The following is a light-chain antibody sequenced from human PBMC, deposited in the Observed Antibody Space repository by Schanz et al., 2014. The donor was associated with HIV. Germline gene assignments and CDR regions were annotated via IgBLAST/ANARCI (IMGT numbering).Light chain of an antibody. CDR1: RGDIGSYNY. V-gene: IGLV2-8*01. Sequence: QSALTQPPSASGSPGQSVTISCAGTRGDIGSYNYVSWYQQRPGKAPRLLISEVNKRPSGVPDRFSGSKSDNTASLTVSGLQTDDEGDYYCCSYSSESRPYVFGTGTKLTVL. CDR3: CSYSSESRPYV. J-gene: IGLJ1*01. CDR2: EVN.